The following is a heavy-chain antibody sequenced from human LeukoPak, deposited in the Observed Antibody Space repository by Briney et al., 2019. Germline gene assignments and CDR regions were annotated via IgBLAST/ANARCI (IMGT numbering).Heavy chain of an antibody. Sequence: GGSLRLSCAASGFTFSSYWMSWVRQAPGKGLEWVANIKQDGSEKYYVDSVKGRFTISRDNSKNTLYLQMNSLRAEDTAVYYCARDNTDISPFDYWGQGTLVTVSS. J-gene: IGHJ4*02. V-gene: IGHV3-7*01. CDR3: ARDNTDISPFDY. CDR2: IKQDGSEK. CDR1: GFTFSSYW. D-gene: IGHD2-15*01.